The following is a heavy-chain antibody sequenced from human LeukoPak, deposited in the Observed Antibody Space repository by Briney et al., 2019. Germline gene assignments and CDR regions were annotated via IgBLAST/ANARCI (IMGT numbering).Heavy chain of an antibody. D-gene: IGHD3-10*01. CDR3: ARVGITRVRGVITWFDP. V-gene: IGHV4-61*01. CDR2: IYYSGST. J-gene: IGHJ5*02. Sequence: SETLSLTCTVSGGSVSSGSYYCSWIRQPPGKGLEWIGYIYYSGSTYYNPSLKSRVTISVDTSKNQFSLKLSSVTAADTAVYYCARVGITRVRGVITWFDPWGQGTLVTVSS. CDR1: GGSVSSGSYY.